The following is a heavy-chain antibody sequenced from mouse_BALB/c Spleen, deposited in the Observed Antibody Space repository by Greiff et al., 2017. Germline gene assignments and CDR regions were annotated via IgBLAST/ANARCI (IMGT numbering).Heavy chain of an antibody. D-gene: IGHD2-3*01. Sequence: EVQGVESGGGLVKPGGSLKLSCAASGFTFSSYDMSWVRQTPEKRLEWVASISSGGSTYYPDSVKGRFTISRDNARNILYLQMSSLRSEDTAMYYCARGRSGYYLVFDVWGAGTTVTVSS. V-gene: IGHV5-6-5*01. CDR3: ARGRSGYYLVFDV. CDR2: ISSGGST. CDR1: GFTFSSYD. J-gene: IGHJ1*01.